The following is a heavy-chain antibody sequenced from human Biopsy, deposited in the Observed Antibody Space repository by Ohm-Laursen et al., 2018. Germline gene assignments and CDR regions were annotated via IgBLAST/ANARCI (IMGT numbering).Heavy chain of an antibody. V-gene: IGHV4-39*01. J-gene: IGHJ5*02. CDR1: GGSISNNNYY. Sequence: GTLSLTCIVSGGSISNNNYYWGWIRQPPGKGLEWIGSIFYRGSTHYKPSLKSRVNISVDTSKNQFSLKLNSVTAADTAVYYCARDYDTSGYYYVSWGQGTLLTVSS. D-gene: IGHD3-22*01. CDR3: ARDYDTSGYYYVS. CDR2: IFYRGST.